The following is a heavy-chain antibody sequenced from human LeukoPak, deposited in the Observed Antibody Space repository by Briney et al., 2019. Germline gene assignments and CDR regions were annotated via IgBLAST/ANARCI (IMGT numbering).Heavy chain of an antibody. CDR3: ASDLVLGGIIITYHFES. Sequence: SVKVSCKTSADIFSNSAINWLRQAPGEGLEWMGRIVPLFGSITSAQKIEARVTFSADKTRNIVYMELSSLTSDDTAVYYCASDLVLGGIIITYHFESWGQGSLVTVSS. CDR2: IVPLFGSI. J-gene: IGHJ4*02. V-gene: IGHV1-69*06. CDR1: ADIFSNSA. D-gene: IGHD3-16*02.